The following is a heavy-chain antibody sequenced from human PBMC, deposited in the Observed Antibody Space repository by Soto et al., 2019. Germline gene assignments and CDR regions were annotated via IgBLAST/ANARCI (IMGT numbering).Heavy chain of an antibody. CDR1: GGSISSGDYY. V-gene: IGHV4-30-4*01. CDR2: IYYSGST. D-gene: IGHD3-10*01. J-gene: IGHJ4*02. CDR3: ARVGGFGATTIDY. Sequence: SETLSLTCTVSGGSISSGDYYWSWIRQPPGKGLEWIGYIYYSGSTYYNPSLKSRVTISVDTSKNQFSLKLSSVTAADTAVYYCARVGGFGATTIDYWGQGLLVTVSS.